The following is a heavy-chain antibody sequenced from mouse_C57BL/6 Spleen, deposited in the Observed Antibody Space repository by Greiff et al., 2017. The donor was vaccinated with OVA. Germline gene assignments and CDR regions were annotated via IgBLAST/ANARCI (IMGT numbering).Heavy chain of an antibody. V-gene: IGHV6-3*01. CDR1: GFTFSNYW. CDR3: TTYYYGSSTFYWYFDV. Sequence: EVKVEESGGGLVQPGGSMKLSCVASGFTFSNYWMNWVRQSPEKGLEWVAQIRLKSDNYATHYAESVKGRFTISRDDSKSSVYLQMNNLRAEDTGIYYCTTYYYGSSTFYWYFDVWGTGTTVTVSS. CDR2: IRLKSDNYAT. J-gene: IGHJ1*03. D-gene: IGHD1-1*01.